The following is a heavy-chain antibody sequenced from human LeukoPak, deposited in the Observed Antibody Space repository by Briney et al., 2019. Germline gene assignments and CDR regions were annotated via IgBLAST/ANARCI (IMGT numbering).Heavy chain of an antibody. D-gene: IGHD6-25*01. Sequence: ASVKVSCKASGYTFTGYYMHWVRQAPGQGLEWMGWINPNSGGTNYAQKFEGRVTMTRDTSISTAYMEVRTVTYDDTAVYYCTRTRAAAMRAPAINNWGQGTQVTVSS. J-gene: IGHJ4*02. CDR3: TRTRAAAMRAPAINN. CDR2: INPNSGGT. CDR1: GYTFTGYY. V-gene: IGHV1-2*02.